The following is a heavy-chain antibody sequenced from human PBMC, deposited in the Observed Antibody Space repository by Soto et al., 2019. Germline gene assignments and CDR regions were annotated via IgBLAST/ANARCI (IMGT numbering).Heavy chain of an antibody. CDR3: ARGSSTSCYRCWFDP. V-gene: IGHV1-3*01. CDR1: GYTFTSYA. Sequence: GASVKVSCTASGYTFTSYAMHWVRQAPGQRLEWMGWINAGNGNTKYSQKFQGRVTITRDTSASTAYMELSSLRSEDTAVYYCARGSSTSCYRCWFDPWGQGTLVTVSS. CDR2: INAGNGNT. D-gene: IGHD2-2*01. J-gene: IGHJ5*02.